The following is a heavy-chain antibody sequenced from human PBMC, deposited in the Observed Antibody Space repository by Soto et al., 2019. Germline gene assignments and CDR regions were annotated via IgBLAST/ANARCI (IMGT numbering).Heavy chain of an antibody. CDR2: ISGSGDST. Sequence: GGSLRLSCAASGFTFSRYAMSWVRQAPGQGLEWVSTISGSGDSTYYADSVKGRFTISRDNSKNTLYIEMNSLRAEDTAVYYCAKDVFNDYWGQGTLVTVSS. J-gene: IGHJ4*02. CDR1: GFTFSRYA. V-gene: IGHV3-23*01. CDR3: AKDVFNDY.